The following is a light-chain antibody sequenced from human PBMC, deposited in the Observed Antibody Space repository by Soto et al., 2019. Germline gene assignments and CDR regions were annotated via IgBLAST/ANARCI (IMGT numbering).Light chain of an antibody. CDR1: SSDIGTYNY. Sequence: QSALTQPASVSGSPGQSITISCTGTSSDIGTYNYVSWYQQQPGKAPKLIIYRVFNRPSGVSSRFSGSKSGNTASLTISGLQAEDEADYYCSSYSSGSTLVVFGTGTK. V-gene: IGLV2-14*01. CDR3: SSYSSGSTLVV. J-gene: IGLJ1*01. CDR2: RVF.